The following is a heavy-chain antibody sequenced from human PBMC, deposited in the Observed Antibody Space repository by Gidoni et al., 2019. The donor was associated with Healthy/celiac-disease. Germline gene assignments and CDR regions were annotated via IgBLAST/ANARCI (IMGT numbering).Heavy chain of an antibody. CDR1: GFTFSSYW. J-gene: IGHJ6*02. CDR2: IKQDGSDK. D-gene: IGHD3-10*01. V-gene: IGHV3-7*03. Sequence: EVQLVESGGGLVQPGGSLRLSCAAYGFTFSSYWMSWVRQAPGKGLEGVANIKQDGSDKYYVDSVKGRFTISRDNAKNSLYLQMNSLRAEDTAVYYCAREGMVEGIGDVWGQGTTVTVSS. CDR3: AREGMVEGIGDV.